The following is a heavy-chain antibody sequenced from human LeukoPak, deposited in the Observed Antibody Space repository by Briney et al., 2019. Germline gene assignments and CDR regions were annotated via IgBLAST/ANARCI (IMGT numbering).Heavy chain of an antibody. CDR1: GYTLPELS. CDR2: FDPEDGET. CDR3: ATFKRTCDCWNY. Sequence: ASVKVSFKFSGYTLPELSMHWVRRAPGKGLEWMGGFDPEDGETIYAQKFQGRVTMTEDTSTDTAYMELSSLRSEDTAVYYCATFKRTCDCWNYWGRATLVTVSS. V-gene: IGHV1-24*01. J-gene: IGHJ4*02. D-gene: IGHD3/OR15-3a*01.